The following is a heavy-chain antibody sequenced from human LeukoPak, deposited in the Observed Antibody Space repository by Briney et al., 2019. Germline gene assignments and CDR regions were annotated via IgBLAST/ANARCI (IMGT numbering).Heavy chain of an antibody. J-gene: IGHJ4*02. CDR1: GGSFSRYY. CDR2: IHQSGGT. CDR3: ARGVPSSWYGEVYFDY. Sequence: SETLSLTCALYGGSFSRYYWTWVRQPPGKELEWIGEIHQSGGTNYHASLGSRVTISIDTSNNQFSLNLNSVTAADTAVYYCARGVPSSWYGEVYFDYWGQGTLVTVSS. D-gene: IGHD6-13*01. V-gene: IGHV4-34*01.